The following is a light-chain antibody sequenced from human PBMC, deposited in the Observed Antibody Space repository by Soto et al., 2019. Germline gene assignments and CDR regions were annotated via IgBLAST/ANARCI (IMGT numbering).Light chain of an antibody. CDR1: QSISSW. CDR2: KAS. Sequence: DIQMTQSPSTLSASVGDRVTITCRASQSISSWLAWYQQKPGKAPKLLIYKASSLESGVPSRFSGSGSVTEFTLTISSLQPDDFATYYCQQYTLFGQGTKLEIK. CDR3: QQYTL. V-gene: IGKV1-5*03. J-gene: IGKJ2*01.